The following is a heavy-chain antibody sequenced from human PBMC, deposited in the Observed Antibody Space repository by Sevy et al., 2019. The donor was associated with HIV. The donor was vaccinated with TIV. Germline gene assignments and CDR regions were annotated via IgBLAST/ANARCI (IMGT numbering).Heavy chain of an antibody. Sequence: GGSLRLSCEASGFTFSNYGMHWVRQAPGKGLEWVALISYDASNKYYGDSINGRFTISRDNSKNTLYLQMNSLRGGDTAVYYCANDPVFGLLIHKGQDSFHIWGQGTMVTVS. CDR2: ISYDASNK. V-gene: IGHV3-30*18. J-gene: IGHJ3*02. CDR3: ANDPVFGLLIHKGQDSFHI. D-gene: IGHD3-3*01. CDR1: GFTFSNYG.